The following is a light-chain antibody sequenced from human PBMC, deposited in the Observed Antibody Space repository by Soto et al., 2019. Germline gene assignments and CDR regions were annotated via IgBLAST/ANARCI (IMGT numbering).Light chain of an antibody. CDR2: DAS. CDR1: QSVTNY. J-gene: IGKJ1*01. CDR3: QQRLNWPPG. V-gene: IGKV3-11*01. Sequence: EIFLTQSADTLSLSSGERATLSWRASQSVTNYIAWYQQRPGQAPRLLIYDASNRASGVPARFSGSGYGTDFNLTISDLETADFGLYYCQQRLNWPPGFGQGTKVDIK.